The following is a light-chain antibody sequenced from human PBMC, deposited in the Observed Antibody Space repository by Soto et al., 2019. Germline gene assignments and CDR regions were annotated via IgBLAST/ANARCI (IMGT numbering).Light chain of an antibody. Sequence: EIVLTQSPGTLSLSPGERATLSCRASQSVSSSYLAWYQQKPGQAPRLLSYGASSRATGIPDRFSGSGSGTEFTLTISRLEPEDYEVYYCQQYGHSLWTFGQGTKVDIK. J-gene: IGKJ1*01. V-gene: IGKV3-20*01. CDR3: QQYGHSLWT. CDR2: GAS. CDR1: QSVSSSY.